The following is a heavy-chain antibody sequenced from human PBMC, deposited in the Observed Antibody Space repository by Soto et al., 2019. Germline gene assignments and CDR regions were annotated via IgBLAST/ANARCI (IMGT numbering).Heavy chain of an antibody. J-gene: IGHJ5*02. V-gene: IGHV1-3*01. D-gene: IGHD5-12*01. CDR2: INAGNGNT. CDR1: GYTFTSYA. CDR3: ARDRGDSDYDAWFDP. Sequence: QVQLVQSGAEVKKPGASVKVSCKASGYTFTSYAMHWVRQAPGQRLEWMGWINAGNGNTKYSQKFQGRVTITRDTSASTAYMELSSLRSEDTAVYYCARDRGDSDYDAWFDPWGQGTLVTVSS.